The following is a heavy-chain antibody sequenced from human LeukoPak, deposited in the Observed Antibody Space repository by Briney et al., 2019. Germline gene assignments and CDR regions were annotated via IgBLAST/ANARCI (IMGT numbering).Heavy chain of an antibody. J-gene: IGHJ4*02. CDR1: GGSISSSSYY. CDR2: IYYSGST. Sequence: SETLSLTCTVSGGSISSSSYYWGWIRQPPGKGLEWIGSIYYSGSTYYNPSLKSRVTISVDTSKNQFSLKLSSVTAADTAVYYCARVFVGYSSSWKDRPFDYWGQGTLVTVSS. D-gene: IGHD6-13*01. V-gene: IGHV4-39*01. CDR3: ARVFVGYSSSWKDRPFDY.